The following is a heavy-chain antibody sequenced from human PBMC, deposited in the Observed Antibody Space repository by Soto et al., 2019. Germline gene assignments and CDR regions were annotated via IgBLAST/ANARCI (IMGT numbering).Heavy chain of an antibody. CDR3: AGSYSSSICYFDS. V-gene: IGHV3-21*05. J-gene: IGHJ4*03. CDR2: TSTSSTHK. CDR1: AFSLSANS. D-gene: IGHD4-4*01. Sequence: PGRCMRLSCAVAAFSLSANSMNWDRQAPRKGREWIAYTSTSSTHKNHADSVRGRCSTCRHNGKHLPYRERAKLRDEDPGIHYPAGSYSSSICYFDSWGRGTTVTVSS.